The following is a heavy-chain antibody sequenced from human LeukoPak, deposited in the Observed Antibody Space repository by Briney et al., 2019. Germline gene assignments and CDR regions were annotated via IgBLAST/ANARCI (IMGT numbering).Heavy chain of an antibody. CDR2: IYSDVSST. J-gene: IGHJ4*02. CDR1: GFTFSDYW. V-gene: IGHV3-74*01. CDR3: AKDMGDCSSTSCFFDY. D-gene: IGHD2-2*01. Sequence: GGSLRLSCAASGFTFSDYWMHWVRQAPGKGLEWVSRIYSDVSSTNYADSVKGRFTISRDNAKNTLYLQMNSLRAEDTALYYCAKDMGDCSSTSCFFDYWGQGTLVTVSS.